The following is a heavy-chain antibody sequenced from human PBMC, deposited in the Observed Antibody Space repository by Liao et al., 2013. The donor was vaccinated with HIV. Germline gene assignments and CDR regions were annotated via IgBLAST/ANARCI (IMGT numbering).Heavy chain of an antibody. J-gene: IGHJ5*02. Sequence: QLQLQESGPGLVKPSETLSLTCTVSGGSISIYYWSWIRQPPGKGLEWIGYIHYSGRTYYNPSLKSRVTISVDTSKNQFSLKLTSVTAADTAVYYCARTDQYYDFWNGYENWFDPWGQGTLVTVSS. CDR3: ARTDQYYDFWNGYENWFDP. CDR2: IHYSGRT. D-gene: IGHD3-3*01. V-gene: IGHV4-59*01. CDR1: GGSISIYY.